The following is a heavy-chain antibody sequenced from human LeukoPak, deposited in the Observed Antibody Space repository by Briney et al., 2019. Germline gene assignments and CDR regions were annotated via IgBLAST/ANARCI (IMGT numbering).Heavy chain of an antibody. CDR2: IYYSGST. V-gene: IGHV4-59*01. CDR3: AGGYCSSTSCYDYYYYMDV. D-gene: IGHD2-2*03. CDR1: GGSISSYY. Sequence: ETLSPTCTVSGGSISSYYWSWIRQPPGKGLEWIGYIYYSGSTNYNPSLKSRVTISVDTSKNQFSLKLSSVTAADTAVYYCAGGYCSSTSCYDYYYYMDVWGKGTTVTVSS. J-gene: IGHJ6*03.